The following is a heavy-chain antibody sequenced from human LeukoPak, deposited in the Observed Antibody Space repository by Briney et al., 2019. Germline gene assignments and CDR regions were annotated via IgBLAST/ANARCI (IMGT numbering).Heavy chain of an antibody. V-gene: IGHV3-23*01. CDR2: ISGSGGST. J-gene: IGHJ4*02. CDR3: AKSSGAAAGTTNY. CDR1: GLTFSSYA. Sequence: GGSLRLSCAASGLTFSSYAMSCVRQAPGKGLEWVSAISGSGGSTYYADSVKGRFTISRDNSKNTLYLQMNSLRAEDTAVYYCAKSSGAAAGTTNYWGQGTLVTVSS. D-gene: IGHD6-13*01.